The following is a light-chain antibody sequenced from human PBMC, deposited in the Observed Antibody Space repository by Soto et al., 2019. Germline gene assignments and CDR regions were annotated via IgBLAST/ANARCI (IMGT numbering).Light chain of an antibody. CDR1: NIGIKS. Sequence: SYELTQPPSVSVAPGKTARITCGGNNIGIKSVHWYQQKPGQAPVLVIYSDSDRPSGIPERFSGSNSGNTATLTISRVEAGDEADYYCQVWDSSSDHVVFGGGTKLTVL. V-gene: IGLV3-21*04. J-gene: IGLJ2*01. CDR2: SDS. CDR3: QVWDSSSDHVV.